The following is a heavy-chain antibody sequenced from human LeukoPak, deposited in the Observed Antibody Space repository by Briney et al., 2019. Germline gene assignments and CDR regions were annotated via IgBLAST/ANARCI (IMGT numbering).Heavy chain of an antibody. D-gene: IGHD2-8*02. V-gene: IGHV3-73*01. CDR3: TRHAAGGDTGGYPSDY. CDR2: IRNKGNSYTT. J-gene: IGHJ4*02. Sequence: GGSLRLSCAASGFTFSGSAMHWIRQASGEGLEWIGRIRNKGNSYTTVYAASVKGRFIISRDDSKNTAYLQMNSLKTEDTAMYYCTRHAAGGDTGGYPSDYWGQGTLVTVSS. CDR1: GFTFSGSA.